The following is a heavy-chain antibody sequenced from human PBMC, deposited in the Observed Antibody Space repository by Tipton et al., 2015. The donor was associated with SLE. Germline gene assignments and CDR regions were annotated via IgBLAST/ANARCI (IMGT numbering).Heavy chain of an antibody. CDR2: IFYSGIT. CDR3: ASSPGVTLFRVVTYFDL. V-gene: IGHV4-59*01. Sequence: TLSLTCTVSGGSISSYYWSCIRQPAGKGLEWIGNIFYSGITNDNPSLKSRITISVDSFKNQFSLRLNSVTAADTAVYYCASSPGVTLFRVVTYFDLWGQGILVTVSS. CDR1: GGSISSYY. J-gene: IGHJ4*02. D-gene: IGHD3-3*01.